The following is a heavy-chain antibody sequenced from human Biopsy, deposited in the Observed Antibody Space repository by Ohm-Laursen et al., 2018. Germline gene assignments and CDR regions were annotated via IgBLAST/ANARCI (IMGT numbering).Heavy chain of an antibody. CDR1: GGSMTGSSYY. Sequence: SDTLSLTCTVSGGSMTGSSYYWGWIRQPPGKGLEWIGAVHYSGSPYYNPSLQSRVTLSVDTSKNLFSLRLSSVTAADTAVYYCTRRGMTTLTTRAFDIWGQETMVTVSS. D-gene: IGHD4-11*01. CDR3: TRRGMTTLTTRAFDI. J-gene: IGHJ3*02. CDR2: VHYSGSP. V-gene: IGHV4-39*01.